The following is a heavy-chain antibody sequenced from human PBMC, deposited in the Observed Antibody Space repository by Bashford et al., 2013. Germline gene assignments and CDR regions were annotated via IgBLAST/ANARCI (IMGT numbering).Heavy chain of an antibody. CDR2: SALTMVR. J-gene: IGHJ6*02. Sequence: SVKVSCKASGYTFSQLWYQLGATGPWTRALSGWVGSALTMVRQSTAQKVEGRVTMTTDTSTSIAYMELGSLRSDDTAVYYCARDVPVVVVADTPYKYGMDVWGQGTMVTVSS. CDR1: GYTFSQLW. V-gene: IGHV1-18*01. CDR3: ARDVPVVVVADTPYKYGMDV. D-gene: IGHD2-15*01.